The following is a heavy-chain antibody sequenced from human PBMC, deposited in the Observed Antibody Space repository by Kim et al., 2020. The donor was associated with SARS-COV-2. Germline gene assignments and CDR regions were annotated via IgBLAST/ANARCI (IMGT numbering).Heavy chain of an antibody. CDR1: GGPISGGRYA. CDR2: VYYSDPT. Sequence: SETLSLTCTVSGGPISGGRYAWDWIRQPPGQGLEWIGCVYYSDPTVYSPSLQSRITISLDASENQFTLRLTSVTAADTAVYYCARRPFNKFDSWGQGILVSVSS. J-gene: IGHJ5*01. D-gene: IGHD3-10*01. CDR3: ARRPFNKFDS. V-gene: IGHV4-39*01.